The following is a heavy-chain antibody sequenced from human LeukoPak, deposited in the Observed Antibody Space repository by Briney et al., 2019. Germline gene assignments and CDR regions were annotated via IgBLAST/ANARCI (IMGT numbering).Heavy chain of an antibody. CDR3: ARDLLDCGGPKCSDY. CDR1: GFTFSSYG. J-gene: IGHJ4*02. V-gene: IGHV3-33*01. CDR2: IWYDGSNK. Sequence: GGSLRLSCAASGFTFSSYGMHWVRQAPGKGLEWVAVIWYDGSNKYYADSVKGRFTISRDNSKNTLYLQMNSLRTEDTAVYYCARDLLDCGGPKCSDYGGQGTLVTVSS. D-gene: IGHD2-21*01.